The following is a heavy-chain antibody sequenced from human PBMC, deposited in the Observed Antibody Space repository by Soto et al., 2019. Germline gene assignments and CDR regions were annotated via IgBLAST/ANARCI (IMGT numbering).Heavy chain of an antibody. CDR2: SSAHNGKT. J-gene: IGHJ4*02. CDR1: GYIFTSYG. D-gene: IGHD4-17*01. Sequence: QAHLVQSGPEVKKPGASVQCSCKGSGYIFTSYGIAWVRQAPGQGLEWMGWSSAHNGKTAYAQKFQGRVTVTIDTATRPAYLELRSLRSDDTDLYYCARGRYGDYWGQGALVTVSS. CDR3: ARGRYGDY. V-gene: IGHV1-18*01.